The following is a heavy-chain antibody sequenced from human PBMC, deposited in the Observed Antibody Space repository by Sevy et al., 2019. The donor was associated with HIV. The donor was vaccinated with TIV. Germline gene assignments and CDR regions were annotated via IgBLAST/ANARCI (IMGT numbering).Heavy chain of an antibody. CDR1: GFSFSDYY. V-gene: IGHV3-11*06. J-gene: IGHJ4*02. Sequence: GGSLRLSCSASGFSFSDYYMNWIRQAPGKGLEWVSYISSRSTYTGYADSVKGRFTISRDNAKNSLYLQMNSLRAEDTAVHYCARDRHDYSNSYFDYWGQGTLVTVSS. CDR3: ARDRHDYSNSYFDY. CDR2: ISSRSTYT. D-gene: IGHD4-4*01.